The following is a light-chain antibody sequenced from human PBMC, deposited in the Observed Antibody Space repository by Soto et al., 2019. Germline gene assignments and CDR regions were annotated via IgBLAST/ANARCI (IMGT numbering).Light chain of an antibody. CDR2: YAS. CDR1: ESVSRN. CDR3: QQYNSWPPIT. J-gene: IGKJ5*01. V-gene: IGKV3-15*01. Sequence: EVVMTQSPATLSVSPGERAALSCRASESVSRNLAWYQQKPGQAPSLLIYYASTRATGIPDRFSGGGSGTEFTLTISSLQSEDFVVYYCQQYNSWPPITFGQGTRLEIK.